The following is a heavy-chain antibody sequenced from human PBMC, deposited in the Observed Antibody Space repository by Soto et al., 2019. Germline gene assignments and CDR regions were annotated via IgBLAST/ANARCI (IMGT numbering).Heavy chain of an antibody. D-gene: IGHD2-21*01. V-gene: IGHV4-39*01. J-gene: IGHJ5*01. Sequence: LSLTCTVSGVSIHNSHSFWAWIRQPPGKGLQFIASVYHNGGAHYNSSLESRVTISVDTANNQVSLRMRSLTAADTAFYYCGRVVEGATRHTDPDSWGQGIQVTVSS. CDR2: VYHNGGA. CDR1: GVSIHNSHSF. CDR3: GRVVEGATRHTDPDS.